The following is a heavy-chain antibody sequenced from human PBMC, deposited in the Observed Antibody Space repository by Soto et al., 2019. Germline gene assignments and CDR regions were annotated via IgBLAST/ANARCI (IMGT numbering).Heavy chain of an antibody. CDR3: ARGGVDYYDSSGYYFSPYYFDY. Sequence: SETLSLTCSVSNGSISSGYWTWIRHPPGKGLEWIGYIYLGGSINYNPSLKSRVTISVDRSKNQFSLKLSSVTAADTAVYYCARGGVDYYDSSGYYFSPYYFDYWGQGTLVTVS. CDR1: NGSISSGY. J-gene: IGHJ4*02. V-gene: IGHV4-59*12. D-gene: IGHD3-22*01. CDR2: IYLGGSI.